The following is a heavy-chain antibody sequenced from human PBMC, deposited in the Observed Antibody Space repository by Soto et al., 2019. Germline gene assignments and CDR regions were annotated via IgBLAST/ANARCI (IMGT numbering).Heavy chain of an antibody. J-gene: IGHJ6*02. CDR1: GFTFSSYA. CDR2: ISYDGSNK. CDR3: AREATTGGPYYDFWSGPEASGMDV. D-gene: IGHD3-3*01. Sequence: QVQLVESGGGVVQPGRSLRLSCAASGFTFSSYAMHWVRQVPGKGLEWVAVISYDGSNKYYADSVKGRFTISRDNSKNTLYLQMNSLRAEDTAVYYCAREATTGGPYYDFWSGPEASGMDVWGQGTTVTVSS. V-gene: IGHV3-30-3*01.